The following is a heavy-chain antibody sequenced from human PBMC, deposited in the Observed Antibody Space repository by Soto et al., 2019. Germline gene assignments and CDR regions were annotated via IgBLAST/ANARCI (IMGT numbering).Heavy chain of an antibody. CDR3: AVDIVGTGSY. D-gene: IGHD5-12*01. V-gene: IGHV3-72*01. CDR1: GFTFSDHY. J-gene: IGHJ4*02. Sequence: EVQLVESGGGLVQPGGSLRLSCAASGFTFSDHYMDWVHQAPGKGLEWVGRTGNKANGYTTEYAASVKGRFTISRDDSKNSLYLQMNSLKSEDTAVYHCAVDIVGTGSYWGQGTLVTVSS. CDR2: TGNKANGYTT.